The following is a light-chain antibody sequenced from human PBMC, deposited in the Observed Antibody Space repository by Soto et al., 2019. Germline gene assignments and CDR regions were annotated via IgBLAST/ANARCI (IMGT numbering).Light chain of an antibody. CDR2: EVT. CDR1: SSDVGGYNF. J-gene: IGLJ2*01. V-gene: IGLV2-14*01. CDR3: SSYTSRNTLA. Sequence: QSVLTQPASVSGSPGQSITFSCTGTSSDVGGYNFVSWYQQHPGKAPKLMIYEVTDRPSGVSNRFSGSKSGSTASLTISGLQAEDEADYYCSSYTSRNTLAFGGGTKLTVL.